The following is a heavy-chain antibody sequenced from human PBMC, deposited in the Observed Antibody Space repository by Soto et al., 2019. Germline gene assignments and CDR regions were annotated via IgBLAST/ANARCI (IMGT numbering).Heavy chain of an antibody. V-gene: IGHV3-74*01. Sequence: GGSLRLSCAASGFTFSSDWMHWVRQAPGKGLVWVSRINSDGSSTSYADSVKGRFTISRDNAKNTLYLQMNSLRAEDPAVYYCARDRRITIFGVVIHNGMDVWGQGPTVTVSS. J-gene: IGHJ6*02. D-gene: IGHD3-3*01. CDR3: ARDRRITIFGVVIHNGMDV. CDR1: GFTFSSDW. CDR2: INSDGSST.